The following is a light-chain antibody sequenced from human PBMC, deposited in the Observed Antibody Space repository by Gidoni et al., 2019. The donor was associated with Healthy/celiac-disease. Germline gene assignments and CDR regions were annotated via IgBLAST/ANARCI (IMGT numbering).Light chain of an antibody. CDR1: SSNIGAGYD. Sequence: SVLTQPPSVSGAPGQRVTIACTGGSSNIGAGYDVHWYQQLPGKAPNLLIYGNSNRPSGVPDRFSGSKSGTSASLAITGLQAEDEADYYCQSYDSSLSGSGVFGGGTKLTVL. CDR2: GNS. CDR3: QSYDSSLSGSGV. V-gene: IGLV1-40*01. J-gene: IGLJ2*01.